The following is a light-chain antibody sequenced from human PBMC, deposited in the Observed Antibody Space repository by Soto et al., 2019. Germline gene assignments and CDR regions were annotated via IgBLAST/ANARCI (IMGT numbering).Light chain of an antibody. J-gene: IGKJ1*01. V-gene: IGKV3-11*01. CDR1: RSVSTY. Sequence: IVLTQSPATLPLSPGERATLSCRASRSVSTYLAWYQQKPGQAPRLLIYDASTRDYDVPARFSGSGSGTDFTLTISGLEPEDSAIYYCQDRSSWPLGTFGQGTKVDIK. CDR2: DAS. CDR3: QDRSSWPLGT.